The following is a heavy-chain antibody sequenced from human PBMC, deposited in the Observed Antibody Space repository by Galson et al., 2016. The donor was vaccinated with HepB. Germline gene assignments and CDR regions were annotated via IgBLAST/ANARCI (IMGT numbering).Heavy chain of an antibody. D-gene: IGHD3-3*01. CDR3: ARGLVLWSGQSPPAMDA. CDR2: VDPTDSKT. V-gene: IGHV5-51*03. CDR1: GYTLTTYW. J-gene: IGHJ6*02. Sequence: QSGAEVKKPGESLKISCQGSGYTLTTYWIGWVRQLPGKGLEWVGIVDPTDSKTTYSPSFQGQVTISVEKSISTAYLQWNSLKASDTAVYYCARGLVLWSGQSPPAMDAWGQGTTVTVSS.